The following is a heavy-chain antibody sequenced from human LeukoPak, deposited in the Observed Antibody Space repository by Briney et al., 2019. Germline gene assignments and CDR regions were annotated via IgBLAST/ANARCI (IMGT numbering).Heavy chain of an antibody. CDR3: ARRAGPDY. CDR1: GYPFSSYS. Sequence: PGGSLRLSCVASGYPFSSYSMNWIRQAPGKGLEWVSYISVSGGVRSYADSVKGRFTISRDDARNSLYLQMNSLRAEDTAVYYCARRAGPDYWGQGTLVTVSS. D-gene: IGHD6-19*01. CDR2: ISVSGGVR. J-gene: IGHJ4*02. V-gene: IGHV3-48*01.